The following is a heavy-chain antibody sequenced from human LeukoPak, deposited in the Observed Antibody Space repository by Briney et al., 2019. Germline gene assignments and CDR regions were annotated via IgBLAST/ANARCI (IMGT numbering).Heavy chain of an antibody. CDR2: ISTHGTT. D-gene: IGHD1-20*01. Sequence: KASETLSLTCSVSGNSITHYFWSWIRQSAGQRLEWIGRISTHGTTTYNPFLNSRVTMSRDTFRSQVSLKLTSVTAADTARYFCARDVTGTTNSFDIWGQGRMVTVSS. CDR3: ARDVTGTTNSFDI. V-gene: IGHV4-4*07. CDR1: GNSITHYF. J-gene: IGHJ3*02.